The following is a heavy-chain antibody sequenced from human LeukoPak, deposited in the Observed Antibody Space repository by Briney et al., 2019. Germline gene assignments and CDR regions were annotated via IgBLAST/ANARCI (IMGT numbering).Heavy chain of an antibody. CDR1: GYSFTSYW. CDR2: IYLGDSNT. J-gene: IGHJ4*02. CDR3: ARHVKTSYSNSVYGGY. Sequence: GASLKISCKGSGYSFTSYWIGGVRQMPGKGLEWRAMIYLGDSNTRYRPSFQGQVPISADKSISTAYLEWSRLEASDTAMYYCARHVKTSYSNSVYGGYWGQGTLVTVSS. D-gene: IGHD6-13*01. V-gene: IGHV5-51*01.